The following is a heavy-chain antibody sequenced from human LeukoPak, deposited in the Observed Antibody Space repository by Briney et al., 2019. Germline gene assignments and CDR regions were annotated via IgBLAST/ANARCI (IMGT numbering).Heavy chain of an antibody. D-gene: IGHD3-22*01. CDR2: IYYSGST. CDR1: GGSISSYY. J-gene: IGHJ4*02. CDR3: ARVLGYDSSGYYLGTPDY. Sequence: SETLSLTCTVSGGSISSYYWSWIRQPPGKGLEWIGYIYYSGSTNYNPSLKSRVTISVDTSKNQFSLKLSSVTAADTAVYYCARVLGYDSSGYYLGTPDYWGQGALVTVSS. V-gene: IGHV4-59*01.